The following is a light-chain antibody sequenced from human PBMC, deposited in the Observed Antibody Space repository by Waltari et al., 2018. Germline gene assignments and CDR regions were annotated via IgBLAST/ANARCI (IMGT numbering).Light chain of an antibody. CDR2: GAF. V-gene: IGKV3-20*01. CDR3: QQYHTTSWT. CDR1: QSIRSNY. J-gene: IGKJ1*01. Sequence: EIVLTQSPGTLSLSPGERATLSCRASQSIRSNYLAWFQKKPGQAPRLLIYGAFDRATGIPDRFSGSGSGTDFTLTIIRLEPEDFAVYYCQQYHTTSWTFGQGTKVEI.